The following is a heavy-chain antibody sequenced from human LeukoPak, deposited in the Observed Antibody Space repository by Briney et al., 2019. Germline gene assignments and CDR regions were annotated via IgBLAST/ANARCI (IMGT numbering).Heavy chain of an antibody. CDR1: GFTFSSYG. CDR2: ISYDGSNK. Sequence: PGGSLRLSCAASGFTFSSYGMHWVRQAPGKGLEWVAVISYDGSNKYYADSVKGRFTISRDNSKNTLYLQMNSLRAEDTAVYYCAKLLNYIQGLDYWGQGTLVTVSS. D-gene: IGHD4-11*01. CDR3: AKLLNYIQGLDY. J-gene: IGHJ4*02. V-gene: IGHV3-30*18.